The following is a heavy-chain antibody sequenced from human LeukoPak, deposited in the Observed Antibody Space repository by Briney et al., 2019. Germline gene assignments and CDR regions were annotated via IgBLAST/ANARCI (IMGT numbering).Heavy chain of an antibody. D-gene: IGHD6-13*01. CDR3: ARDSAAADLDY. Sequence: DSVKGRFTISRDNSKNTLYLQMNSLRAEDTAVYYCARDSAAADLDYWGQGTLVTVSS. J-gene: IGHJ4*02. V-gene: IGHV3-30*07.